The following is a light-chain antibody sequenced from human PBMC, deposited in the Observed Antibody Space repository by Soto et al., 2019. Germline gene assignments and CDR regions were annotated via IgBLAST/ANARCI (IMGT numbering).Light chain of an antibody. V-gene: IGKV3-15*01. CDR1: ESVSNN. J-gene: IGKJ4*01. CDR2: GAS. CDR3: QQYNKWPLP. Sequence: EIVLTQSPATLSVSQGERATLSCRASESVSNNLAWYQQKPGQAPRLLIFGASARATGIPARFSGSGSVTEFTLTISSLQSEDCAVYYCQQYNKWPLPFGVWTKVEIK.